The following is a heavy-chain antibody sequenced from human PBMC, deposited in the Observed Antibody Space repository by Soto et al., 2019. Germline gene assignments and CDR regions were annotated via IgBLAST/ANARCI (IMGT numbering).Heavy chain of an antibody. Sequence: QVQLQQWGAGLLKPSETLSLTCAVYGGSFSGYYWSWIRQPPGKGLDWIGEINHSGNTNYNPSLKSRVTMSVDTTKNQVSLKLSSVTAADTAVYYCARGMAVAGHYFDSWGQGTLVTVSS. CDR2: INHSGNT. D-gene: IGHD6-19*01. V-gene: IGHV4-34*01. CDR3: ARGMAVAGHYFDS. CDR1: GGSFSGYY. J-gene: IGHJ4*02.